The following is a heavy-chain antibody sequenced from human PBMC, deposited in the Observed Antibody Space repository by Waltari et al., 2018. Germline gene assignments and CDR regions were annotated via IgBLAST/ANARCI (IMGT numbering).Heavy chain of an antibody. D-gene: IGHD3-10*01. V-gene: IGHV3-48*01. CDR3: ARESMVRGVIIPDY. CDR1: GFTFSSYS. Sequence: CAASGFTFSSYSMNWVRQAPGKGLEWVSYISSSSSTIYYADSVKGRFTISRDNAKNSLYLQMNSLRAEDTAVYYCARESMVRGVIIPDYWGQGTLVTVSS. CDR2: ISSSSSTI. J-gene: IGHJ4*02.